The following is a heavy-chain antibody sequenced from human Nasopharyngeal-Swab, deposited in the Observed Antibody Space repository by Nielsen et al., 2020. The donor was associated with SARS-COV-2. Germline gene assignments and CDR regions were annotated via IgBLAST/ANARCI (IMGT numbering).Heavy chain of an antibody. J-gene: IGHJ3*02. CDR2: ISYDGSNK. CDR3: AREGPYDSSGYYFNDAFDI. D-gene: IGHD3-22*01. Sequence: WIRQPPGKGLEWVAVISYDGSNKYYADSVKGRFTISRDNAKNSLYLQMNSLRSEDTAVYYCAREGPYDSSGYYFNDAFDIWGQGTMVTVSS. V-gene: IGHV3-30-3*01.